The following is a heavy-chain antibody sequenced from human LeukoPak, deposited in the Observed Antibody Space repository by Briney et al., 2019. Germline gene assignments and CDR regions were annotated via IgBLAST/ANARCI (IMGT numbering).Heavy chain of an antibody. CDR3: ARAPMVRGVIVNWFDP. J-gene: IGHJ5*02. CDR1: GYTFTSYD. V-gene: IGHV1-8*01. Sequence: ASVKVSCKASGYTFTSYDINWVRQATGQGLEWMGWMNPNSDNTGYAQKFQGRVTMTRNTSISTAYMELSSLRSEDTAVYYCARAPMVRGVIVNWFDPWGQGTLVTVSS. CDR2: MNPNSDNT. D-gene: IGHD3-10*01.